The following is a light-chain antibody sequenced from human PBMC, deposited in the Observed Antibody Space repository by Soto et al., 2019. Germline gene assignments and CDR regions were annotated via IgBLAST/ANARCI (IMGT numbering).Light chain of an antibody. CDR2: GTS. J-gene: IGKJ4*01. Sequence: IVLTQSPGTLSLSPGERATLYCRASQSVSSGYLVWYQQRPGQPPRLLIYGTSNRAAGIPDRFSGSGSGTDFTLTIYRLEPEDSAVYYCQQYGSSALTFGGVTKVEIK. V-gene: IGKV3-20*01. CDR3: QQYGSSALT. CDR1: QSVSSGY.